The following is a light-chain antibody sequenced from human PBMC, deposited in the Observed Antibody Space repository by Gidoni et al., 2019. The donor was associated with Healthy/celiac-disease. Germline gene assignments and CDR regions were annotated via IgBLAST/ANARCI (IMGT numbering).Light chain of an antibody. CDR2: AAS. V-gene: IGKV1-39*01. J-gene: IGKJ4*01. Sequence: DINMTQSPSSLSASVGDRVTITCRASQSISSYLNGYQQKPGKAPKLLIYAASSLQSGVPSRFSGSGSGTDFTLTISSLQPEDFATYYCQQSYSTPLTFGGGTKVEIK. CDR1: QSISSY. CDR3: QQSYSTPLT.